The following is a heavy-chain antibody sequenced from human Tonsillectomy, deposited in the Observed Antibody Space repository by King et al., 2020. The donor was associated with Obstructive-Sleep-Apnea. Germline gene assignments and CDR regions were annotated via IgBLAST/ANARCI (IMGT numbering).Heavy chain of an antibody. D-gene: IGHD2-15*01. CDR2: VHHSGST. CDR3: ARGGYCSGGTCYPPFDY. V-gene: IGHV4-34*01. J-gene: IGHJ4*02. CDR1: GGSFSGYY. Sequence: VQLQQWGAGLLKPSETLSLTCVVYGGSFSGYYWTWIRQPPGKGLEWIGEVHHSGSTNYNPSLKSRVTMSVDTSKNQFSLKVTSATAADTAVYYCARGGYCSGGTCYPPFDYWGQGTLVTVSS.